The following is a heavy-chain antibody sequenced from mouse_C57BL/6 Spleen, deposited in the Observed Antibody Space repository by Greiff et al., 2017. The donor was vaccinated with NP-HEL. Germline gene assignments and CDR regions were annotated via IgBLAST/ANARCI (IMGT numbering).Heavy chain of an antibody. CDR3: ARDTNWDEYFDV. Sequence: EVQVVESGGGLVKPGGSLKLSCAASGFTFSSYAMSWVRQTPEKRLEWVATISDGGSYTYYPDNVKGRFTISRDNAKNNLYLQMSHLKSEDTAMYYCARDTNWDEYFDVWGTGTTVTVSS. CDR1: GFTFSSYA. D-gene: IGHD4-1*01. CDR2: ISDGGSYT. V-gene: IGHV5-4*01. J-gene: IGHJ1*03.